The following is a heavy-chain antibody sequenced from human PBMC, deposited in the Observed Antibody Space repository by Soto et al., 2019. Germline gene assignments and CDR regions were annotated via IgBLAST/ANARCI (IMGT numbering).Heavy chain of an antibody. CDR1: GGSLSTNP. Sequence: LVKVSCKASGGSLSTNPISWVRQAPGQGLEWMGGTGSGTGPGNHAQKFQGRLTVTADKSTSTVYMELTNLSSEDTAVYYCARRHSGGFFRFFDSWGQGTLVTVSS. CDR2: TGSGTGPG. V-gene: IGHV1-69*06. D-gene: IGHD2-15*01. J-gene: IGHJ4*02. CDR3: ARRHSGGFFRFFDS.